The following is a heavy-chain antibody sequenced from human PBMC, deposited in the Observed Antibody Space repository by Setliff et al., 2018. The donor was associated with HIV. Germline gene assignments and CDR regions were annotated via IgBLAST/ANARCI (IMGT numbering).Heavy chain of an antibody. CDR2: INQNGREK. CDR1: GFTSGFTFTNYW. Sequence: GGSLRLSCAASGFTSGFTFTNYWMSWVRQAPGKGLEWVANINQNGREKYYVDSVKGRFTISRDNSKNTLFLQMNSLRPEDTAVYYCARDGHSHNDLDYWGQGTLVTVSS. J-gene: IGHJ4*02. CDR3: ARDGHSHNDLDY. D-gene: IGHD5-12*01. V-gene: IGHV3-7*01.